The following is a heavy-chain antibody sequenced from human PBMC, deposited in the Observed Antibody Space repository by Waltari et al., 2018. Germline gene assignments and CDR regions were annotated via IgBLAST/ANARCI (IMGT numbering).Heavy chain of an antibody. CDR1: GFTFGSHW. J-gene: IGHJ4*02. D-gene: IGHD3-3*01. Sequence: DVHLVESGGGLVQPRGSLRISCTVSGFTFGSHWMHSVRQVPGKGLGWVSRIDDDGSSAIYADSVKGRFTVSRDNAKNTLYLEMNNLKAEDTAVYYCASDCCGSGYRIHYWGQGTLVNVSS. CDR3: ASDCCGSGYRIHY. CDR2: IDDDGSSA. V-gene: IGHV3-74*01.